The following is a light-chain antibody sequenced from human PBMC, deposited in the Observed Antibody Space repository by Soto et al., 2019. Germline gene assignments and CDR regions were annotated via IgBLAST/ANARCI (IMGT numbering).Light chain of an antibody. CDR3: QSYDSSLSAV. Sequence: QSVLTQPPSVSGAPGQRVTISCTGSSSNIGAGYDVHWYQQPPGTAPKLLIYGNSNRPSGVPDRFSGSKSGTSASLAITGLQAEDEADYYCQSYDSSLSAVFGGGTKVTVL. J-gene: IGLJ2*01. CDR2: GNS. V-gene: IGLV1-40*01. CDR1: SSNIGAGYD.